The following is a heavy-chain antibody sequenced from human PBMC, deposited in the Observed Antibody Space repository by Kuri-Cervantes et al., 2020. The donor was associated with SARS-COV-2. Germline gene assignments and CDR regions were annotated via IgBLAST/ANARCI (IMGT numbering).Heavy chain of an antibody. CDR1: GYNFTSYY. V-gene: IGHV1-46*03. Sequence: ASVKVSCKACGYNFTSYYMHWVRQAPGQGLEWMGIINPSGGSTSYAQEFLGRVTMTRDTSTSTVYMELSSRRSEDTAVYYCARGFIDIVVVPAAPGRHFDYWGQGTLVTVSS. CDR2: INPSGGST. D-gene: IGHD2-2*01. J-gene: IGHJ4*02. CDR3: ARGFIDIVVVPAAPGRHFDY.